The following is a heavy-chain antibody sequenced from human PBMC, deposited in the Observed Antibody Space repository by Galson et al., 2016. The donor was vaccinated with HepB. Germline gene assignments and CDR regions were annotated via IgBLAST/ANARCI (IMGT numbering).Heavy chain of an antibody. J-gene: IGHJ4*02. CDR3: ARRGSGWSSFDF. CDR2: IYPGDSDT. CDR1: GYSFTTYW. V-gene: IGHV5-51*01. Sequence: QSGAEVKKPGESLKISCKASGYSFTTYWIGWVRQVPGKVLEWMGIIYPGDSDTTYSPSFQGQITISADKSISTPYLQWSSLKASDTAMYYCARRGSGWSSFDFWGQGTLVTVSS. D-gene: IGHD6-19*01.